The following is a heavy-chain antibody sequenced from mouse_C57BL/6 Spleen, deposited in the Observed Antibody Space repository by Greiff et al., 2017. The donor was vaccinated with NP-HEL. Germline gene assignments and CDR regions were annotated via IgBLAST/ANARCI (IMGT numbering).Heavy chain of an antibody. D-gene: IGHD1-1*01. J-gene: IGHJ4*01. CDR3: ARLEFITTVVAKDYYAMDY. CDR1: GYTFTSYW. CDR2: IDPNSGGT. Sequence: QVQLKQSGAELVKPGASVKLSCKASGYTFTSYWMHWVKQRPGRGLEWIGRIDPNSGGTKYNEKFKSKATLTVDKPSSTAYMQLSSLTSEDSAVYYCARLEFITTVVAKDYYAMDYWGQGTSVTVSS. V-gene: IGHV1-72*01.